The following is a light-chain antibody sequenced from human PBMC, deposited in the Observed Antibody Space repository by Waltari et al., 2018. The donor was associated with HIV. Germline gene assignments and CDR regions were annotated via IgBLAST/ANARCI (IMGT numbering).Light chain of an antibody. J-gene: IGLJ2*01. Sequence: QSALTQPRSVSESPGQSVTISCTGTSSDVGAYNYVSWYQQHPGRAPKFIIYNVSERPSGVPDRFSGSKSGNTASLTISGLQAEDEADYYCSSYVGTSNFVLFGGGTKLTVL. CDR3: SSYVGTSNFVL. CDR2: NVS. V-gene: IGLV2-11*01. CDR1: SSDVGAYNY.